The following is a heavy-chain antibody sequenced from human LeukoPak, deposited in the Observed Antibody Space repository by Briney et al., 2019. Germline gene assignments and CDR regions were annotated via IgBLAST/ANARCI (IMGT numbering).Heavy chain of an antibody. CDR2: INPSGGST. V-gene: IGHV1-46*01. Sequence: ASVKVSCKASGYTFTSYYMHWVRQAPGQGLEWMGIINPSGGSTSYAQKFQGRVTMTRDTSTSTAYMELRSLRSEDTAVYYCARDNSVGDIAWWFDPWGQGTLVTVSS. CDR3: ARDNSVGDIAWWFDP. CDR1: GYTFTSYY. J-gene: IGHJ5*02. D-gene: IGHD3-16*02.